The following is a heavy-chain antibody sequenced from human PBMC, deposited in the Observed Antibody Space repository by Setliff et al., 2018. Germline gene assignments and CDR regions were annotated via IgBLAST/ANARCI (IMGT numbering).Heavy chain of an antibody. CDR1: GASVNTYY. J-gene: IGHJ6*03. CDR3: AREGRSSISGWYMDV. D-gene: IGHD3-3*02. V-gene: IGHV4-4*08. Sequence: ETLSLTCSVSGASVNTYYWSWIRQSPGKGLEWIGYIYRAGATDYNPALKSRVTISADTSKSHFSLNLTSVTAPDTAVYFCAREGRSSISGWYMDVWGRGTTVTVSS. CDR2: IYRAGAT.